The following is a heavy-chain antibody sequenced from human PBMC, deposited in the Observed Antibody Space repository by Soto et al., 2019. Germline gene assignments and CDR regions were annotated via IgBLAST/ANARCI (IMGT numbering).Heavy chain of an antibody. Sequence: EVQLVESGGGQVKSGGSLRLSCSASGFTFSSYSMGWVRQAPGKGLEWVSSMSSSGRNIYYADSVKGRFTISRDNAKNSLFLQLNSLRVDDMAVYYCASDRGRYYLDYWGQGTQVTVSS. D-gene: IGHD3-10*01. V-gene: IGHV3-21*02. J-gene: IGHJ4*02. CDR3: ASDRGRYYLDY. CDR2: MSSSGRNI. CDR1: GFTFSSYS.